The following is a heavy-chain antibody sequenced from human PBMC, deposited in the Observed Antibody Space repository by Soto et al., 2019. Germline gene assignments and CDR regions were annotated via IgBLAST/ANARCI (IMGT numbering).Heavy chain of an antibody. V-gene: IGHV4-34*01. J-gene: IGHJ4*02. CDR3: ARADYDSSGIDY. Sequence: SETLSLTCAVYGGSFSGYYWSWIRQPPGKGLEWIGEINHSGSTNYNPSLKSRVTISVDTSKNQFSLKLSSVTAADTAVYYCARADYDSSGIDYWGPGTLVTVSS. CDR2: INHSGST. CDR1: GGSFSGYY. D-gene: IGHD3-22*01.